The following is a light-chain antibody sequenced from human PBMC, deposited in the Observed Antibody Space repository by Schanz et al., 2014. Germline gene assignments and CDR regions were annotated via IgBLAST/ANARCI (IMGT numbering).Light chain of an antibody. V-gene: IGLV1-40*01. Sequence: QSVLTQPPSVSGAPGQRVTISCTGSSSNIGAGYGVHWYQQLPGTAPKLLIYDNSRRPSGVPDRFSGSKSGTSASLAITGLQAEDEADYYCCSYVSSTTPYVFGFGTKLTVL. CDR3: CSYVSSTTPYV. CDR2: DNS. J-gene: IGLJ1*01. CDR1: SSNIGAGYG.